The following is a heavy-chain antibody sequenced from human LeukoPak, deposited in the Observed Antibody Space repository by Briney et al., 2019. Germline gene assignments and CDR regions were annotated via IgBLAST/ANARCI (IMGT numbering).Heavy chain of an antibody. V-gene: IGHV4-39*07. J-gene: IGHJ4*02. CDR2: IHYSGST. CDR3: ARLKPKNDY. Sequence: SETLSLTCTVSGGSISSSSYYWGWIRQPPGKGLEWIGSIHYSGSTYYNPSLKSRVTISVDTSKNQFSLKLSSVTAADTAVYYCARLKPKNDYWGQGTLVTVSS. CDR1: GGSISSSSYY.